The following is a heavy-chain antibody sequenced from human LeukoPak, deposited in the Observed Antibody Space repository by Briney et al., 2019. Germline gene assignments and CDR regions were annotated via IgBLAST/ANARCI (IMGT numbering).Heavy chain of an antibody. CDR3: ARDRGSWY. CDR2: ISSSGSTI. V-gene: IGHV3-48*03. Sequence: GGSLRLSCAASGFTFSNYEMNWVRQAPGKGLEWVSYISSSGSTIYYADSVKGRFTISRDTAKNSLDLQMSNLRAEDTAVYYCARDRGSWYWGQGTLVTVSS. J-gene: IGHJ4*02. CDR1: GFTFSNYE. D-gene: IGHD6-13*01.